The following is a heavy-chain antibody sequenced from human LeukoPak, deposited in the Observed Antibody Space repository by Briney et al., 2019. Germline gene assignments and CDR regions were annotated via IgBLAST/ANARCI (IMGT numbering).Heavy chain of an antibody. CDR1: GYTFTSYY. CDR3: ARSSGSYWPLDY. J-gene: IGHJ4*02. V-gene: IGHV1-46*01. Sequence: ASVKVSRKASGYTFTSYYMHWVRQAPGQGLEWMGIINPSGGSTSYAQKFQGRVTMTRDTSTSTVYMELSSLRSEDTAVYYCARSSGSYWPLDYWGQGTLVTVSS. CDR2: INPSGGST. D-gene: IGHD1-26*01.